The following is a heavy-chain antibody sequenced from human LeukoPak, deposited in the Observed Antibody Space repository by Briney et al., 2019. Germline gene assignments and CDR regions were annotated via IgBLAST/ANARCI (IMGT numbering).Heavy chain of an antibody. CDR1: GFTVSSNY. Sequence: PGGSLRLSCAASGFTVSSNYMNWVRQAPGKGLEWVSVIYSGDTTYYADSVKGRFTISRDKSKNTLYLQMNGLRAEDTAVYYCARDLGSGRGSWGQGTMVTVSS. V-gene: IGHV3-53*01. CDR2: IYSGDTT. CDR3: ARDLGSGRGS. D-gene: IGHD3-10*02. J-gene: IGHJ3*01.